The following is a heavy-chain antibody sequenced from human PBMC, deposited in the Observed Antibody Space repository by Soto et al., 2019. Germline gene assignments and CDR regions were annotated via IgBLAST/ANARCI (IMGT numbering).Heavy chain of an antibody. Sequence: PSETLSLTCAVSGGSLRSATYYWSWIRQHPGKGLEWIGYFYHRGSTYYKPSLRSRVTISLDTSKNPFSLNLRSVTDADTAIYYCAREETGNDALDIWGQGTLVTVSS. D-gene: IGHD1-1*01. CDR3: AREETGNDALDI. J-gene: IGHJ3*02. CDR1: GGSLRSATYY. V-gene: IGHV4-31*11. CDR2: FYHRGST.